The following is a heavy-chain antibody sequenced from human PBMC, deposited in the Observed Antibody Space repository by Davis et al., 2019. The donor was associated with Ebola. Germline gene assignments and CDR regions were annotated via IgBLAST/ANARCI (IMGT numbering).Heavy chain of an antibody. J-gene: IGHJ6*02. Sequence: PSETLSLTCTVSGGSISSGDYYWSWIRQPPGKGLEWIGYIYYSGSTNYNPSLKSRVTISVDTSKNQFSLKLSSVTAADTAVYYSARDPDGHGMDVWGQGTTVTVSS. CDR3: ARDPDGHGMDV. CDR2: IYYSGST. V-gene: IGHV4-61*08. CDR1: GGSISSGDYY.